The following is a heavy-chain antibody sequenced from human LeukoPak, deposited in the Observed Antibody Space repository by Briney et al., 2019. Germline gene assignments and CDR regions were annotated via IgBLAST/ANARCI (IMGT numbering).Heavy chain of an antibody. Sequence: SETLSLTRTVSSGSITNYYWSWIRQPPGKGLEWIGFIYYSGNTNYNPSLKSRVTISVDTSKNQFSLKLSSVTAADTAVYYCARGGYYDSSGYYKGLDYWGQGTLVTVSS. CDR2: IYYSGNT. CDR3: ARGGYYDSSGYYKGLDY. V-gene: IGHV4-59*01. CDR1: SGSITNYY. D-gene: IGHD3-22*01. J-gene: IGHJ4*02.